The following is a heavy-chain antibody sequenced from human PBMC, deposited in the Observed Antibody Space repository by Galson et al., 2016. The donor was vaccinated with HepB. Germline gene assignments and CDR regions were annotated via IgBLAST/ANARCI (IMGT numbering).Heavy chain of an antibody. CDR2: THYSGST. CDR3: ARVPDLPYNDFWSGWSPAEGGYYGLDV. CDR1: GGSVSGYY. D-gene: IGHD3-3*01. J-gene: IGHJ6*02. V-gene: IGHV4-59*02. Sequence: SETLSLTCTVSGGSVSGYYWSWIRQPPGKGLEWIGYTHYSGSTNYNPSLKSRVTISVDTSKNQLSLKLSSVTAADTAVYYCARVPDLPYNDFWSGWSPAEGGYYGLDVWGQGTTVTVSS.